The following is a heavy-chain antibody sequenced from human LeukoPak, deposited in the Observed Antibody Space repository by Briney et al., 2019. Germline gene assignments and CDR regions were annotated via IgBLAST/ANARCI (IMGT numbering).Heavy chain of an antibody. Sequence: GGSLRLSCAASGFTFSSYAMSWVRQAPGKGLEWVSTISGSGGSKYYADSVKGRFTISRDNSMDTLYLQMNSLRAEDAAVYSCTKDRATVTTRGLDYWGQGTLVTVSS. D-gene: IGHD4-17*01. CDR1: GFTFSSYA. CDR2: ISGSGGSK. CDR3: TKDRATVTTRGLDY. J-gene: IGHJ4*02. V-gene: IGHV3-23*01.